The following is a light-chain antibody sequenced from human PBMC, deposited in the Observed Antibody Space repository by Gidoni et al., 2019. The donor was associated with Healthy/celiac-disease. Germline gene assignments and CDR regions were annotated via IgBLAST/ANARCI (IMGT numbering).Light chain of an antibody. Sequence: DIVLTQSQGTLSLSPGERATLSCSASQSVSSGYLAWYQQKPGPAPRLLIYGASCRATGIPDRFSGGGYGTEFTLTISRLESEDFAVYYCQQYGSSPWTFGQGTEVEIK. CDR1: QSVSSGY. V-gene: IGKV3-20*01. CDR3: QQYGSSPWT. J-gene: IGKJ1*01. CDR2: GAS.